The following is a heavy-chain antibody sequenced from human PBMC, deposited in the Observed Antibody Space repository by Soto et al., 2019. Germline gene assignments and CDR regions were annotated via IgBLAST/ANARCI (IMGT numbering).Heavy chain of an antibody. CDR3: ARDRIAVAGTLYYHYYGMDV. CDR2: ISAYNGNT. J-gene: IGHJ6*02. Sequence: QVQLVQSGAEVKKPGASVKVSCKASGYTFTSYGISWVRQAPGQGLEWMGWISAYNGNTNYAQKLQGRVTMTPDTSTSTAYMELRSLRSDDTAVYYCARDRIAVAGTLYYHYYGMDVWGQGTTVTVSS. CDR1: GYTFTSYG. D-gene: IGHD6-19*01. V-gene: IGHV1-18*01.